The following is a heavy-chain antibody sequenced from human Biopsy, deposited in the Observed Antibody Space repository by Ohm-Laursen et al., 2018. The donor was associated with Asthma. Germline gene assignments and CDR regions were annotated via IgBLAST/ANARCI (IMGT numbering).Heavy chain of an antibody. CDR2: ISYDGSNK. V-gene: IGHV3-30*18. CDR3: AKWDTYYDFWSGYYPRYNYYYYGMGV. Sequence: SLRLSCAASGFTFSSYGMHWVRQAPGKGLEWVAVISYDGSNKYYADSVKGRFTISRDNSKNTLYLQMNSLRAEDTAVYYCAKWDTYYDFWSGYYPRYNYYYYGMGVWGQGTTVTVSS. J-gene: IGHJ6*02. D-gene: IGHD3-3*01. CDR1: GFTFSSYG.